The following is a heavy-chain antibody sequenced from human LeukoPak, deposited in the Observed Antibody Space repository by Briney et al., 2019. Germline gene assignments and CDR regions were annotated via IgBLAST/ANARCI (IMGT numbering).Heavy chain of an antibody. CDR1: GFTVSSNY. CDR2: IYSGGST. D-gene: IGHD6-19*01. V-gene: IGHV3-53*01. CDR3: ASAVAGNDANDY. Sequence: GGSLRLSCAASGFTVSSNYMSWVRQAPGKGLEWVSVIYSGGSTYYADSVKGRFTISRDNSKNTLYLQMNSLRAEDTAVYYCASAVAGNDANDYRGQGTLVTVSS. J-gene: IGHJ4*02.